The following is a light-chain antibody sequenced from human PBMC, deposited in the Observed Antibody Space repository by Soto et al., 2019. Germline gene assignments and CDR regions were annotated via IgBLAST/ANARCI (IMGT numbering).Light chain of an antibody. Sequence: DIQMTQSPSSLSASVGDRVTITCRARQGIRHYLAWYQQKPGKVPKLLIYAASTLQSGVPSRFSGSGSGTDFTLTISSLQPEDVATYYCQKYNSALAWTFGQGTKVEIK. J-gene: IGKJ1*01. CDR1: QGIRHY. V-gene: IGKV1-27*01. CDR2: AAS. CDR3: QKYNSALAWT.